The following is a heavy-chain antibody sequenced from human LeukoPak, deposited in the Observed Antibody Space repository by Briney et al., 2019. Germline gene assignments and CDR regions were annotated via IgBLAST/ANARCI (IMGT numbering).Heavy chain of an antibody. Sequence: PGGSLRLSCAASGFTFDDYGMSWVRQAPGKGLEWASGINWNGGSTGYADSVKGRFTISRDNAKNSLYLQMNSLRAEDTAVYYCARQRGSGWYVGNWFDPWGQGTLVTVSS. CDR1: GFTFDDYG. D-gene: IGHD6-19*01. CDR3: ARQRGSGWYVGNWFDP. V-gene: IGHV3-20*04. J-gene: IGHJ5*02. CDR2: INWNGGST.